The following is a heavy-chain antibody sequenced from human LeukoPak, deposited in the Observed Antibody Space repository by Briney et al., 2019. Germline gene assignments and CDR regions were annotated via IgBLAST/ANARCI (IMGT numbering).Heavy chain of an antibody. D-gene: IGHD6-19*01. Sequence: ASVKVSCKASVYTFTDYYMHWVRQAPGQGLEWMGWINPNSGGTNSAQKFQGRVTMTRDTSTRTAYMELSRLTSDDTAVYYCARSGSSGWYHFDLWGRGTLVTVSS. V-gene: IGHV1-2*02. CDR2: INPNSGGT. CDR3: ARSGSSGWYHFDL. J-gene: IGHJ2*01. CDR1: VYTFTDYY.